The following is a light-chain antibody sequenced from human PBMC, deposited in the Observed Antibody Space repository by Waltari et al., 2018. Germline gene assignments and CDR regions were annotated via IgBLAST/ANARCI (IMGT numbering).Light chain of an antibody. V-gene: IGKV3-20*01. CDR2: GAS. Sequence: EIVLTQSPATLSLSPGERATLPCRASQRVNRNYLTWYQQKPGQAPRLLFYGASNRATGIPDRFSGGGSGTDFTLAISRLEPEDFAVYYCQQYGDSPLTFGGGTKLEI. CDR3: QQYGDSPLT. J-gene: IGKJ4*01. CDR1: QRVNRNY.